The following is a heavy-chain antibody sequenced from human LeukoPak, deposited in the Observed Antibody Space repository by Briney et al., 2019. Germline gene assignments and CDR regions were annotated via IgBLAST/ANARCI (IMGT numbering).Heavy chain of an antibody. CDR1: GYTFSGYY. CDR3: ARSGYYYGLDV. CDR2: TNFNSSGT. Sequence: ASVKVSCKASGYTFSGYYMHWVRQAPGQGLEWMGWTNFNSSGTNYAQKFQGRVTMTRDTSISTAYMELSRLRSDDTAVYHCARSGYYYGLDVWGQGTTVTVSS. D-gene: IGHD6-13*01. V-gene: IGHV1-2*02. J-gene: IGHJ6*02.